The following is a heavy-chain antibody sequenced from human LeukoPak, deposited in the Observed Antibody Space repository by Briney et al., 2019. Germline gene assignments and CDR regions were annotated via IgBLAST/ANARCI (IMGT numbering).Heavy chain of an antibody. J-gene: IGHJ4*02. Sequence: SVKVSCKASGGTFSSYAISWVRQAPGQGLEWMGRIIPILGIANYAQKFQGRVTITADKSTSTAYMELSSLRSEDTAVYYCAREMDGSGWYEYWGQGTLVTVSS. CDR3: AREMDGSGWYEY. V-gene: IGHV1-69*04. D-gene: IGHD6-19*01. CDR1: GGTFSSYA. CDR2: IIPILGIA.